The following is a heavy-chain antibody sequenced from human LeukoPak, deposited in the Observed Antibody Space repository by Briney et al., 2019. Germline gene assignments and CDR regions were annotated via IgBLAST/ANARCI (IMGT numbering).Heavy chain of an antibody. CDR1: GFTFSSYA. D-gene: IGHD1-26*01. CDR2: ISGSGGST. J-gene: IGHJ4*02. CDR3: ILGGGSYENY. Sequence: GGSLRLSCAASGFTFSSYAMSWVRQAPGKGLEWASAISGSGGSTYYADSVKGRFTISRDNSKNTLYLQMNSLKTEDTAVYYCILGGGSYENYWGQGTLVTVSS. V-gene: IGHV3-23*01.